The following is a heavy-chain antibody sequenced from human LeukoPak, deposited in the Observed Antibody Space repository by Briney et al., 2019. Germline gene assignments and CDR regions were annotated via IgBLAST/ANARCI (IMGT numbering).Heavy chain of an antibody. CDR2: IYSGGST. J-gene: IGHJ6*02. CDR1: GFTVSSNY. CDR3: ARDSGGYYYYGMDV. Sequence: GGSLRLSCAASGFTVSSNYMSWVCQAPGKGLEWVSVIYSGGSTYYADSVEGRFTISRDNSKNTLYLQMNSLRAEDTAVYYCARDSGGYYYYGMDVWGQGTTVTVSS. V-gene: IGHV3-53*01. D-gene: IGHD3-16*01.